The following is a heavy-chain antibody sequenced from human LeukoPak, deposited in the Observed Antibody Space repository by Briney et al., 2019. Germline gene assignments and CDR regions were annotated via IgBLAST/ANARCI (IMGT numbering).Heavy chain of an antibody. J-gene: IGHJ4*02. CDR3: AKEGPGNYYSAYFDS. CDR2: ISYEASTT. CDR1: GFTFRNYG. Sequence: GGSLRLSCAASGFTFRNYGMQWVRQAPGKGLEWVAVISYEASTTYYADSVKGRFTISRDNSRNTLSLQMNGLRPEDTAVYYCAKEGPGNYYSAYFDSWGQGTLVTVSS. D-gene: IGHD1-26*01. V-gene: IGHV3-30*18.